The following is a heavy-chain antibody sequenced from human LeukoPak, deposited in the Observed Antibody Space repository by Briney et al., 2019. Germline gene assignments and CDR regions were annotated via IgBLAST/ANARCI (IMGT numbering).Heavy chain of an antibody. J-gene: IGHJ4*02. CDR3: ARGKSYYYDSSGYHGVDY. D-gene: IGHD3-22*01. CDR1: GYTFTGYY. V-gene: IGHV1-2*06. Sequence: ASVKVSCKASGYTFTGYYMHWVRQAPGQGLEWMGRINPDSGGTNYAQKFQGRVTVTRDTSISTAYMELSRLRSDDTAVYYCARGKSYYYDSSGYHGVDYWGQGTLVTVSS. CDR2: INPDSGGT.